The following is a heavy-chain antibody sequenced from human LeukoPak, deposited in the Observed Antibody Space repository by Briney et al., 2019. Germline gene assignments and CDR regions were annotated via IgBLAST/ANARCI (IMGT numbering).Heavy chain of an antibody. CDR3: AKEMDLSRYCSSTSCHPFDF. J-gene: IGHJ4*02. Sequence: GGSLRLSCAASGFTFSSYAMSWVRQAPGKGLEWVSAISGSGGSTYYADSVKGRFIISRDNAKNSLYLQMGSLSTEDTAFYYCAKEMDLSRYCSSTSCHPFDFWGQGTLVTVSS. CDR1: GFTFSSYA. V-gene: IGHV3-23*01. D-gene: IGHD2-2*01. CDR2: ISGSGGST.